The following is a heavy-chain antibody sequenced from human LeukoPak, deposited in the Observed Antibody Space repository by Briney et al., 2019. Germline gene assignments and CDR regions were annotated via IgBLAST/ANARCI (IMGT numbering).Heavy chain of an antibody. V-gene: IGHV3-21*01. Sequence: PGGSLRLSCSASGLAVTSYNMNWVRQAPGRGLEWVSSISSGGSYIYYADSVEGRFTVSKDTAKNALFLHMNSLRAEDTAVYYCARDSKVGVPAAALQYWGQGTLVTVSS. D-gene: IGHD2-2*01. CDR3: ARDSKVGVPAAALQY. J-gene: IGHJ4*02. CDR1: GLAVTSYN. CDR2: ISSGGSYI.